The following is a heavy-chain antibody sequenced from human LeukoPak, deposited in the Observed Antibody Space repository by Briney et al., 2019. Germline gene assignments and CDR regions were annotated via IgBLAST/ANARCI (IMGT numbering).Heavy chain of an antibody. CDR2: INTNTRNP. CDR3: ARGTDPTEPSRYFDWPYFDF. V-gene: IGHV7-4-1*02. D-gene: IGHD3-9*01. CDR1: GYTFTDYA. J-gene: IGHJ4*02. Sequence: ASVKISCKASGYTFTDYATNWVRQAPGQGLEWMGWINTNTRNPTYAQGFTGRFVFSLDTSVGTAYLTINSLKGEDTAVYYCARGTDPTEPSRYFDWPYFDFWGQGTLVTVSS.